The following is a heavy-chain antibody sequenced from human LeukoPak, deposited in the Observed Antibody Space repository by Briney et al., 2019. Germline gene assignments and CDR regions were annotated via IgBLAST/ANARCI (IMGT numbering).Heavy chain of an antibody. CDR3: ARDRYYYDSSGYSNWFDP. Sequence: PSETLSLTCAVYGDSISSYYWSWIRQSPGKGLEWIGYIYYSGSTNYNPSLKSRVTISVDTSKNQFSLKLSSVTAADTAVYYCARDRYYYDSSGYSNWFDPWGQGTLVTVSS. CDR2: IYYSGST. V-gene: IGHV4-59*01. CDR1: GDSISSYY. J-gene: IGHJ5*02. D-gene: IGHD3-22*01.